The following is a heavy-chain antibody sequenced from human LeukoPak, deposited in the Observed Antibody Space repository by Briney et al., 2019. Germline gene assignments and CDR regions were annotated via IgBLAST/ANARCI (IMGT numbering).Heavy chain of an antibody. Sequence: GGSLRLPCAASGFTFDDYAMHWVRQAPGKGLECVSLISGDGDSTYYADSVKGRFTISRDNSKNSLYLQMNSLRTEDTALYYCAKDLGPSGAAWFDPWGQGTLVTVSS. CDR3: AKDLGPSGAAWFDP. J-gene: IGHJ5*02. CDR1: GFTFDDYA. D-gene: IGHD4-17*01. V-gene: IGHV3-43*02. CDR2: ISGDGDST.